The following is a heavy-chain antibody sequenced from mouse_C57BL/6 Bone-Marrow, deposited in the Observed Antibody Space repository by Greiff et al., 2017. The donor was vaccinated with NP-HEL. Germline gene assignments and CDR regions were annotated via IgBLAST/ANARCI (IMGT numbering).Heavy chain of an antibody. V-gene: IGHV1-64*01. Sequence: QVQLQQSGAELVKPGASVKLSCKASGYTFTSYWMHWVKQRPGQGLEWIGMIHPNSGSTNYNEKFKSKATLTVDKSSSTAYMQLSSLTSEDSAVYYCARDGGPPEGFAYWGQGTLVTVSA. J-gene: IGHJ3*01. D-gene: IGHD2-3*01. CDR3: ARDGGPPEGFAY. CDR2: IHPNSGST. CDR1: GYTFTSYW.